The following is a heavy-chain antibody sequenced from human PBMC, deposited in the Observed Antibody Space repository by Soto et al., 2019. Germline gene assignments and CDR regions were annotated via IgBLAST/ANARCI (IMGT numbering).Heavy chain of an antibody. CDR3: ARDYSSSWYYFDY. D-gene: IGHD6-13*01. V-gene: IGHV1-2*02. CDR2: INPNSGGT. Sequence: ASVKVSCKASGYTFTGYYMHWVQQAPGQGLEWMGWINPNSGGTNYAQKFQGRVTMTRDTSISTAYMELSRLRSDDTAVYYCARDYSSSWYYFDYWGQGTLVTVSS. J-gene: IGHJ4*02. CDR1: GYTFTGYY.